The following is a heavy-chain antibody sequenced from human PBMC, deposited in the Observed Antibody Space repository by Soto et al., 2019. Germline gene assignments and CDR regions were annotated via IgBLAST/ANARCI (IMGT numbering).Heavy chain of an antibody. V-gene: IGHV4-34*01. D-gene: IGHD2-2*01. Sequence: QVQLQQWGAGLLKPSETLSLTCAVYGGSFSGYYWSWIRQPPGKGLEWIGEINPSGSTNYNPSLKSRVAISVDTSKNQFSLKLSSVTAADTAVYYCARQGIVVVPADYWGQGTLVTVSS. CDR2: INPSGST. CDR1: GGSFSGYY. J-gene: IGHJ4*02. CDR3: ARQGIVVVPADY.